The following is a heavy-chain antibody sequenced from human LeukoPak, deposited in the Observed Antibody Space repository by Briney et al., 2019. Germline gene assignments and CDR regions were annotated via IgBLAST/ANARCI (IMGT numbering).Heavy chain of an antibody. CDR3: VKINEAIN. CDR1: GFTFSSYA. D-gene: IGHD1-1*01. Sequence: GGSLRLSCAASGFTFSSYAMSWVRQAPGKGLEWVSGISGSGGSTNYADSVKGRFTISRDNSKNTLYLQINSLRAEDTAVYYCVKINEAINWGQGTLVTVSS. V-gene: IGHV3-23*01. J-gene: IGHJ4*02. CDR2: ISGSGGST.